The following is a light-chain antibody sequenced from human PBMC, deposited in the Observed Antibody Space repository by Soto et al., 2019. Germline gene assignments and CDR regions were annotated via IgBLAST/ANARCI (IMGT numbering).Light chain of an antibody. CDR1: ETISRY. J-gene: IGKJ1*01. CDR3: QQATNWPPRTPPRT. Sequence: EVVLTQSPATLSLSPGESATLSCRASETISRYIAWYQQSRGQAPRLLIYDVSKRATGIPPRFSGSGSGTDITLSISGLEPEDFAMCYCQQATNWPPRTPPRTFGEGTKVEIK. V-gene: IGKV3-11*01. CDR2: DVS.